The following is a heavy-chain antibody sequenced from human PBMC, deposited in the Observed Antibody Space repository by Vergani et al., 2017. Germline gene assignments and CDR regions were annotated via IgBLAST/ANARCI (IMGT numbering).Heavy chain of an antibody. Sequence: QVQLVQSGSELKKPGASVKVSCKASGYTFTSYALNWVRQAPGQGLEWMGWINTNTGNPTYAQGFTGRFVFSLDTSVSTAYLQISSLKAEDTAVYYCARDGHYYDSSGYAYYYYARDVWDQGTTVTVSS. CDR1: GYTFTSYA. D-gene: IGHD3-22*01. V-gene: IGHV7-4-1*02. CDR3: ARDGHYYDSSGYAYYYYARDV. CDR2: INTNTGNP. J-gene: IGHJ6*02.